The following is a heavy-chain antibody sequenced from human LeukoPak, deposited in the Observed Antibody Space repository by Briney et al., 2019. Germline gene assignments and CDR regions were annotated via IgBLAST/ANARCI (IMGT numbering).Heavy chain of an antibody. V-gene: IGHV3-30*04. CDR2: VSYDGSNK. D-gene: IGHD6-13*01. CDR1: GLTLSSDA. J-gene: IGHJ3*02. CDR3: AAGDAFDI. Sequence: GGSLRLSCAVSGLTLSSDAMHWVRQAPGKGLEWVAVVSYDGSNKYYADSVKGRFTISRDNSKNTLYLQMNSLRAEDTAVYYAAAGDAFDIWGQGTMVTVSS.